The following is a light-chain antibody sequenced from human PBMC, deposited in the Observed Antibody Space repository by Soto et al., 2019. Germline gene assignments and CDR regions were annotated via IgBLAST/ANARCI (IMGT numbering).Light chain of an antibody. Sequence: EIVMTQSPATLSVSPGERATLSCRASQSVSSNLAWYQQKPGQVPRLLIYGASTRATGIPARFSGSRSGTEFTLTISSLQSEDFAVYYCQQYNNWPFTFGHGTKVDIK. CDR1: QSVSSN. CDR2: GAS. V-gene: IGKV3D-15*01. J-gene: IGKJ3*01. CDR3: QQYNNWPFT.